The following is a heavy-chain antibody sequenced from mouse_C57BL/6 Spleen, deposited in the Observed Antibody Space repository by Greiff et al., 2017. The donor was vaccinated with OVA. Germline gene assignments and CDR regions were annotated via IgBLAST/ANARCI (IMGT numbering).Heavy chain of an antibody. CDR1: GFTFSSYT. CDR3: ARQYYYGSRTSYYAMDY. D-gene: IGHD1-1*01. Sequence: EVQLVESGGGLVKPGGSLKLSCAASGFTFSSYTMSWVRQTPEKRLEWVATISGGGGNPYYPDSVKGRFTISRDNAKNTLYLQMSSLRSEDTALYYCARQYYYGSRTSYYAMDYWGQGTSVTVSS. J-gene: IGHJ4*01. CDR2: ISGGGGNP. V-gene: IGHV5-9*01.